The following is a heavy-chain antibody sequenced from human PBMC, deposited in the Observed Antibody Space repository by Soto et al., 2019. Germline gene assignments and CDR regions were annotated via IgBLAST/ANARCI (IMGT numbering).Heavy chain of an antibody. CDR2: IRTQVNDYAT. V-gene: IGHV3-73*01. J-gene: IGHJ2*01. CDR1: GFTFSDSA. D-gene: IGHD4-17*01. CDR3: GRPNDSGDYDWYFDI. Sequence: PWVSLRLSCAASGFTFSDSALHWVRQGSGKGLEWVGRIRTQVNDYATIYTASVKGRFTIVRDDSANRAFLQMDSRKTEDTAIYYRGRPNDSGDYDWYFDIWGRGTLVTVSS.